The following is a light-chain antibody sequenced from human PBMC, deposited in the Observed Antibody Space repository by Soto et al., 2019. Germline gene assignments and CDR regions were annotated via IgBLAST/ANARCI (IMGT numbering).Light chain of an antibody. CDR3: SSYTSNGVYV. V-gene: IGLV2-14*01. J-gene: IGLJ1*01. CDR1: SSDVGASNY. CDR2: EVS. Sequence: VLTQPASVSVSPGQSITISCTGTSSDVGASNYVSWYQQHPGKAPKLMIYEVSHRPSGVSNLFSGSKSGNTASLTISGLRAEDEADYYCSSYTSNGVYVFGTGTKVTVL.